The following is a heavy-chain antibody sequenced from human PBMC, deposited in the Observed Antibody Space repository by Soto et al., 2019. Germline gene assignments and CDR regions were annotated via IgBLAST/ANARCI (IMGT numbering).Heavy chain of an antibody. CDR2: ISGSGGST. CDR3: AKVGYSGYDFLGTFDY. J-gene: IGHJ4*02. D-gene: IGHD5-12*01. Sequence: EVQLLESGGGLVQPGGSLRLSCAASGFTFSSYAMSWVRQAPGKGLEWVSAISGSGGSTYYADSVKGRFTISRDNSKNTLYLQMNSLRAEDTAVYYCAKVGYSGYDFLGTFDYWGQGTLVTVSS. CDR1: GFTFSSYA. V-gene: IGHV3-23*01.